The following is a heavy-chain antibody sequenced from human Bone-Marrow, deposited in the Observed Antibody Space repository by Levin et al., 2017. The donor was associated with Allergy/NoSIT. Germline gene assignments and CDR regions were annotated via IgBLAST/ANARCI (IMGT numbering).Heavy chain of an antibody. CDR2: INPNNGAT. J-gene: IGHJ2*01. CDR1: GFAFTDYY. D-gene: IGHD4-17*01. CDR3: ARDPAVTRDGYFDL. V-gene: IGHV1-2*02. Sequence: ASVKVSCKASGFAFTDYYMHWVRQAPGQGLEWLGWINPNNGATKYALKFQDRVTMTRDTSISTAYMEFRRLRSDDPAVFYCARDPAVTRDGYFDLWGRGTLVSVSS.